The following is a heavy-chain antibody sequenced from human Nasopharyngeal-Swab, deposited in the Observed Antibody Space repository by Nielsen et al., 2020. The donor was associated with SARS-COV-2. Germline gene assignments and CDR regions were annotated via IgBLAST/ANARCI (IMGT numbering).Heavy chain of an antibody. D-gene: IGHD4-17*01. Sequence: VRQAPGKGLEWVAVISYDGSNKYYADSVKGRFTISRDNSKNTLYLQMNSLRAEDTAVYYCARDPTVTTDYYYYYYMDVWGKGTTVTVSS. V-gene: IGHV3-30*03. CDR3: ARDPTVTTDYYYYYYMDV. J-gene: IGHJ6*03. CDR2: ISYDGSNK.